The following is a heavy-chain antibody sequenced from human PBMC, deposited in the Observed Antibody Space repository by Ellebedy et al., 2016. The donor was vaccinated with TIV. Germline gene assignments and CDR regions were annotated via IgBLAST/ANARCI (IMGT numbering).Heavy chain of an antibody. J-gene: IGHJ2*01. CDR1: GFTFSSYG. V-gene: IGHV3-30*18. CDR2: ISYDGSNK. D-gene: IGHD1-26*01. Sequence: GESLKISXAASGFTFSSYGMHWVRQAPGKGLEWVAVISYDGSNKYYADSVKGRFTISRDNSKNTLYLQMNSLRAEDTAVYYCAKGERWELLRDWYFDLWGRGTLVTVSS. CDR3: AKGERWELLRDWYFDL.